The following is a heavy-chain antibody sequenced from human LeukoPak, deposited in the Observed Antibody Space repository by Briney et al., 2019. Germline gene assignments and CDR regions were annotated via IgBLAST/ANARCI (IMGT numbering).Heavy chain of an antibody. V-gene: IGHV4-59*08. CDR2: IYVTGT. D-gene: IGHD3-16*02. Sequence: PSETLCLTCTVSGGSIGTYYWSWVRQSPGTGLEWIGYIYVTGTRYNPHLQSRVTISVDRSRNQFFLKMTSVTAADTAVYYCARHIGGGIEDMDVWGRGTKVTVSS. CDR1: GGSIGTYY. J-gene: IGHJ6*03. CDR3: ARHIGGGIEDMDV.